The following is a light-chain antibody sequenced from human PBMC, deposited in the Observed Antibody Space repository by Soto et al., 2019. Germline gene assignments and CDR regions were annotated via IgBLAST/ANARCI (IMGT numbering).Light chain of an antibody. J-gene: IGKJ1*01. V-gene: IGKV3-15*01. CDR3: QQYNNWPPT. CDR1: KSVSSN. CDR2: GAS. Sequence: EIVMTQSPATLSVSPGERATLSCRASKSVSSNLAWYQQKPGQAPRLLIYGASTRATGIPARFSGSGSGTEVTLPISSLQSEDFGVYYCQQYNNWPPTFGQGTKVEIK.